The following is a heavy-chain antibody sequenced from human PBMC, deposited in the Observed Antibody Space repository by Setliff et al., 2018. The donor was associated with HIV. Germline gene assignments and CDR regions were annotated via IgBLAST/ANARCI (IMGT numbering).Heavy chain of an antibody. CDR2: MNPNSGNT. CDR1: GYTFTSYD. V-gene: IGHV1-8*02. D-gene: IGHD6-6*01. CDR3: ARRMAARLALEY. Sequence: ASVKVSCKASGYTFTSYDINWVRQGTGEGLEWMGWMNPNSGNTGDAQKFQGRVTMTRDTSISTAYMELSNLRSEDTAVYYCARRMAARLALEYWGQGTLVTVSS. J-gene: IGHJ4*02.